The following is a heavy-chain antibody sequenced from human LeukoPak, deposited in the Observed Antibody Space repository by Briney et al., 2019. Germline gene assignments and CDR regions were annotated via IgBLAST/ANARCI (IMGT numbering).Heavy chain of an antibody. D-gene: IGHD3-3*01. CDR1: GGSFSGYY. CDR2: INHSGST. CDR3: ARGGKYYDFWSGYYMYNWFDP. Sequence: SETLSLTCAVYGGSFSGYYWSWIRHPPGKGLEWIGEINHSGSTNYNPSLKRRVTISVDTSKTQFSLKLSSVTAADTAVYYCARGGKYYDFWSGYYMYNWFDPWGQGTLVTVSS. V-gene: IGHV4-34*01. J-gene: IGHJ5*02.